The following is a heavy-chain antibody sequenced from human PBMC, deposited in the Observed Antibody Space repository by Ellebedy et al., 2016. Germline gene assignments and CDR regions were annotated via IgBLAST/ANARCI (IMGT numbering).Heavy chain of an antibody. Sequence: SETLSLTCTVSGGSISSSSYYWGWIRQPPGKGLEWIGSIYYSGSTNYNPSLKSRVTISVDTSKNQFSLKLSSVTAADTAVDYCARPGGGYYPEGCAFDIWGQGTMVTVSS. V-gene: IGHV4-39*07. CDR1: GGSISSSSYY. D-gene: IGHD3-22*01. J-gene: IGHJ3*02. CDR2: IYYSGST. CDR3: ARPGGGYYPEGCAFDI.